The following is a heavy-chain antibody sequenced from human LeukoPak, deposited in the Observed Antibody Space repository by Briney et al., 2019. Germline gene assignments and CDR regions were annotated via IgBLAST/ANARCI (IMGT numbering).Heavy chain of an antibody. CDR3: ARDRPELTNH. D-gene: IGHD1-14*01. CDR1: GFTFSAST. V-gene: IGHV3-21*01. Sequence: GGSLRLSCAASGFTFSASTMNWVRQAPGEGLEWVSSISSSSSYIYYADSVKGRFTISRDNAKNSLYLQMNSLRAEDTAVYYCARDRPELTNHWGQGTLVTVSS. J-gene: IGHJ4*02. CDR2: ISSSSSYI.